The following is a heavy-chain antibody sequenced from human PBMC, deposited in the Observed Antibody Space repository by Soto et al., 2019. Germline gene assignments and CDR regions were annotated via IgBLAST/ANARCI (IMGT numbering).Heavy chain of an antibody. D-gene: IGHD6-19*01. CDR3: AKDWGSSGWYTDWFDP. J-gene: IGHJ5*02. Sequence: QVQLVESGGGVVQPGRSLRLSCAASGFTFSSYGMHWVRQAPGKGLEWVAVISYDGSNKYYADSVKGRFTISRDNSKNTLYLQMNSLRAEDTDVYYCAKDWGSSGWYTDWFDPWGQGTRVTVSS. CDR2: ISYDGSNK. CDR1: GFTFSSYG. V-gene: IGHV3-30*18.